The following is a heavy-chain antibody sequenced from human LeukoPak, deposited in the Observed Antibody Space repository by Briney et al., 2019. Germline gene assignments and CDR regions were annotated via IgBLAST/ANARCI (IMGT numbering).Heavy chain of an antibody. CDR2: IYYSGST. V-gene: IGHV4-39*07. J-gene: IGHJ4*02. CDR1: GGSISSSSYY. CDR3: ARGVARSSKFHFSYYFDY. D-gene: IGHD6-6*01. Sequence: SETLSLTCTVSGGSISSSSYYWGWIRQPPGKGLEWIGSIYYSGSTYYNPSLKSRVTISVDTSKNQFSLKLSSVTAADTAVYYCARGVARSSKFHFSYYFDYWGQGALVTVSS.